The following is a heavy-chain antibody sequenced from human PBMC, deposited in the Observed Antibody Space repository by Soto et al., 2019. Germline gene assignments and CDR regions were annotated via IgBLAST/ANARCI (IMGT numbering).Heavy chain of an antibody. CDR2: ISSTSSYI. J-gene: IGHJ4*02. CDR1: GFSFSDYY. V-gene: IGHV3-11*06. D-gene: IGHD1-7*01. Sequence: GGSLRLSCAASGFSFSDYYMTWIRQAPGKGLEWISYISSTSSYINYADSVRGRFTISRDNAKNSLFLQMDSLRAEDTAVYYCARDRTPEYWGQGTLVTVYS. CDR3: ARDRTPEY.